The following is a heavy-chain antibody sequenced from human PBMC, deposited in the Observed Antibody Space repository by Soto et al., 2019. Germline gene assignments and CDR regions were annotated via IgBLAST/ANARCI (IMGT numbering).Heavy chain of an antibody. Sequence: GGSLRLSCAASGFTFSNAWMNWVRQAPGKGLEWVGRIKSKTDGGTTDYAAPVKGRFTISRDDSKNTLYLQMNSLKTEDTAVYYCTTRSDVLLWFGPPRYYYYYGMDVWGQGTTVTVSS. V-gene: IGHV3-15*07. D-gene: IGHD3-10*01. CDR1: GFTFSNAW. CDR2: IKSKTDGGTT. J-gene: IGHJ6*02. CDR3: TTRSDVLLWFGPPRYYYYYGMDV.